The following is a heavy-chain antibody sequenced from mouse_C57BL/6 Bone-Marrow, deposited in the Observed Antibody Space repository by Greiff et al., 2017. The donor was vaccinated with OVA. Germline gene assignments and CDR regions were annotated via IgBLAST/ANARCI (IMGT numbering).Heavy chain of an antibody. D-gene: IGHD2-4*01. CDR2: IWGGGST. V-gene: IGHV2-9*01. Sequence: VKLVESGPGLVAPSQSLSITCTVSGFSLTSYGVDWVRQPPGKGLEWLGVIWGGGSTNYNSALMSRLSIRKDNSKSQVFLQMNSLQTDDTAMYYCGKRDDYDVRAMAYWGQGTLVTVSS. J-gene: IGHJ4*01. CDR3: GKRDDYDVRAMAY. CDR1: GFSLTSYG.